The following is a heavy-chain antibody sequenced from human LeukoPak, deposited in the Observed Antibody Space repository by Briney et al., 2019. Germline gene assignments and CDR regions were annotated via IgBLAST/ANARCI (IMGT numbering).Heavy chain of an antibody. CDR3: ARAKSITIFGVVIWFDP. CDR2: INHSGST. V-gene: IGHV4-34*01. Sequence: SETLSLTCAVYGGSFSGYYWSWIRQPPGKGLEWIGEINHSGSTNYNPSLKSRVTISVDTSKNQFSLKLSSVTAADTAVYYCARAKSITIFGVVIWFDPWGQGTLVTVSS. J-gene: IGHJ5*02. D-gene: IGHD3-3*01. CDR1: GGSFSGYY.